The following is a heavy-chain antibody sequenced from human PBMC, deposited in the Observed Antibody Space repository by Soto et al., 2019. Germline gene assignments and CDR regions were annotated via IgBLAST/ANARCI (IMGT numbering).Heavy chain of an antibody. J-gene: IGHJ4*02. CDR2: IDPSDSYT. CDR3: ARGAPTIFGVVR. CDR1: GYSFTSYW. D-gene: IGHD3-3*01. Sequence: EVQLVQSGAEVKKPGESLRISCKGSGYSFTSYWISWVRQMPGKGLEWMGRIDPSDSYTNYSPSFQGHVTISADKSISTAYLQWGSLMASATAMYHCARGAPTIFGVVRWGQGTLVTVSS. V-gene: IGHV5-10-1*03.